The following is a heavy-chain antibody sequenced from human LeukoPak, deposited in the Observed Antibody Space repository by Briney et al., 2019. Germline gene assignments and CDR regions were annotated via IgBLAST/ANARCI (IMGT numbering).Heavy chain of an antibody. CDR3: AREFEATGFWALDY. CDR2: MNNDGRVI. CDR1: GFTFNNYW. J-gene: IGHJ4*02. D-gene: IGHD3-16*01. V-gene: IGHV3-74*01. Sequence: GGSLRLSCTVSGFTFNNYWMHWVRQAPGKGLVWVSRMNNDGRVITYADSVKGRFTISRDNAKNTLYLQMNSLRAEDTAVYYCAREFEATGFWALDYWGQGTLVTASS.